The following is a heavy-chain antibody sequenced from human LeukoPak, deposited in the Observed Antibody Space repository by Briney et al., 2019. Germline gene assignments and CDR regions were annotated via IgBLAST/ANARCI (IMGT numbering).Heavy chain of an antibody. CDR2: IYPGDSDT. Sequence: GESLKISCKGSGYSFTSYWIGWVRQMPGKGLEWMGVIYPGDSDTRYSPSFQGQVTISADKSISTAYLQWSSLKASDTAMYYCARQYQLQGDWFDPWGQGTLVTVSS. CDR3: ARQYQLQGDWFDP. CDR1: GYSFTSYW. D-gene: IGHD2-2*01. J-gene: IGHJ5*02. V-gene: IGHV5-51*01.